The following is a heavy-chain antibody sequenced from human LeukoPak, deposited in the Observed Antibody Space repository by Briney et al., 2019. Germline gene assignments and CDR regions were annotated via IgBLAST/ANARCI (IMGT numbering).Heavy chain of an antibody. V-gene: IGHV3-7*01. D-gene: IGHD1-26*01. CDR1: GFTFSNYW. CDR2: INQDGSEK. Sequence: PGGSLRLSCAASGFTFSNYWMSWVRQAPGQGLEWVANINQDGSEKYYVDSVKGRFTISRDNAKNSLYLQMKSLRAEDTAVYFCARALGSYYGLYFFDYWGQGALVIVSS. J-gene: IGHJ4*02. CDR3: ARALGSYYGLYFFDY.